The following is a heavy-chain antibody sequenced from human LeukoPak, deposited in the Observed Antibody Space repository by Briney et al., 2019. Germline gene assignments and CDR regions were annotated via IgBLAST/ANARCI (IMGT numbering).Heavy chain of an antibody. D-gene: IGHD6-25*01. CDR1: GFTFSDFW. V-gene: IGHV3-74*01. CDR2: TSKDGSHT. J-gene: IGHJ4*02. CDR3: ARGGYSGSYYRFS. Sequence: GGSLRLSCAASGFTFSDFWMHWVRQVPGKGPEWLSRTSKDGSHTVYADSAQGRFTASRDNTKNTVYLEVTNLGPEDTAVYYCARGGYSGSYYRFSWGQGTPVTVAS.